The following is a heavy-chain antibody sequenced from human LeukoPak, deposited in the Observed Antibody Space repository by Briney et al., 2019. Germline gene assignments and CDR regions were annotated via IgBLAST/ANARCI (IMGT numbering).Heavy chain of an antibody. V-gene: IGHV3-30*04. Sequence: GGSLRLSCAASGFTFSSYAMHWVRQAPGKGLEWVAVISYDGSNKYYADSVKGRFTISRDNSKNTLYLHMNSLRAEDTAVYYCAREYLWDIVVVPAAYYYYGMDVWGKGTTVTVSS. J-gene: IGHJ6*04. CDR3: AREYLWDIVVVPAAYYYYGMDV. CDR1: GFTFSSYA. CDR2: ISYDGSNK. D-gene: IGHD2-2*01.